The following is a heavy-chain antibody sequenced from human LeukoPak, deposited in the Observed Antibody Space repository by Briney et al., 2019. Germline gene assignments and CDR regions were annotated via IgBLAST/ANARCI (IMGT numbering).Heavy chain of an antibody. CDR2: IYYTGST. D-gene: IGHD6-19*01. J-gene: IGHJ4*02. CDR1: GGSISSYY. CDR3: ASDYSSGLKRGGFNY. V-gene: IGHV4-59*01. Sequence: SETLSLTCTVSGGSISSYYWSWIRQPPGKGLEWVGFIYYTGSTNYNPSLKSRVTISVGTSKNQFSLKLSSVTAADTAVYYCASDYSSGLKRGGFNYWGQGTLVTVSS.